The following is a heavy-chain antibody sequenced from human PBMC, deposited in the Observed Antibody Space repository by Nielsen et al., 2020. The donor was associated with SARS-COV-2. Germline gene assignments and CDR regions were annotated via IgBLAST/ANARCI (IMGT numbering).Heavy chain of an antibody. CDR1: GYTLTQLS. CDR2: FDPENGER. Sequence: ASVKVSCKVSGYTLTQLSIHWVRQAPGQGLEWMGGFDPENGERVYAQKFQARVTMTEDTSADTAYMVLSSLRSEDTAVYYCATGGLLWFGESNTDYWGQGTLVTVSS. CDR3: ATGGLLWFGESNTDY. J-gene: IGHJ4*02. D-gene: IGHD3-10*01. V-gene: IGHV1-24*01.